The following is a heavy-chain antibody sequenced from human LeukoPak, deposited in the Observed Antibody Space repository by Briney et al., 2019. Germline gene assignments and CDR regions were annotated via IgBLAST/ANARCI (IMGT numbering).Heavy chain of an antibody. J-gene: IGHJ4*02. CDR2: IYYSGST. V-gene: IGHV4-30-4*01. CDR3: AREPTTNDY. Sequence: SETLSLTRTVSGGSISSGDYYWSWIRQPPGKGLEWIGYIYYSGSTFYNPSLKSRITISIDTSKNQFSLKLSSVTAADTAVYHCAREPTTNDYWGQGTLVTVSS. D-gene: IGHD4-17*01. CDR1: GGSISSGDYY.